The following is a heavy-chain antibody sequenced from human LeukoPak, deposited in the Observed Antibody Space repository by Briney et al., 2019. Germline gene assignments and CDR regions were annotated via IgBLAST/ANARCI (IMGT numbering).Heavy chain of an antibody. CDR2: IIPIFGIA. D-gene: IGHD1-26*01. V-gene: IGHV1-69*04. CDR3: ARTDSGNNWFDP. J-gene: IGHJ5*02. CDR1: GGTFSSYA. Sequence: SVKVSCKASGGTFSSYAISWVRQAPGQGLGWMGRIIPIFGIANYAQKFQGRVTITADKSTSTAYMELSSLRSEDTAVYYCARTDSGNNWFDPWGQGTLVTVSS.